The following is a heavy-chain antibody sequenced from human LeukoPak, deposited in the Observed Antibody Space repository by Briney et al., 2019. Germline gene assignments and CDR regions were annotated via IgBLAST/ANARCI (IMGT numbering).Heavy chain of an antibody. CDR2: IKQDGSET. CDR3: VRADIAAAGKSFDY. J-gene: IGHJ4*02. CDR1: GFTFTNNF. D-gene: IGHD6-13*01. Sequence: GGSLRLSCAASGFTFTNNFMSWVRQVPGKGLEWVANIKQDGSETTYADSVRGRFTIFRDNSKNTVSLQMNSLRAEDTAMYYCVRADIAAAGKSFDYWGQGTLVTVSS. V-gene: IGHV3-7*01.